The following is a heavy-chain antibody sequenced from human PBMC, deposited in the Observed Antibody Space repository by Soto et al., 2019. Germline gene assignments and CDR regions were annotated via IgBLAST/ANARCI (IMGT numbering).Heavy chain of an antibody. Sequence: QVQLVQSGAEVKKPGSSVKVSCKASGGTFSSYAISWVRQAPGQGLEWMGGIIPIFGTANYAQKFQGRVTITADESTRTAYMELSSLRSEDTAVYYCARDSPDCSGGSCYSDYYYGMDVWGQGTTVTVSS. V-gene: IGHV1-69*01. CDR2: IIPIFGTA. J-gene: IGHJ6*02. CDR1: GGTFSSYA. D-gene: IGHD2-15*01. CDR3: ARDSPDCSGGSCYSDYYYGMDV.